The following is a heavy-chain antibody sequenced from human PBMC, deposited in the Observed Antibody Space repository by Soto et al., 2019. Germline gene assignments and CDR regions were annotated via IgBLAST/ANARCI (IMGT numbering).Heavy chain of an antibody. J-gene: IGHJ4*02. CDR1: EYSFSTYW. CDR3: ARTTAYYFEF. V-gene: IGHV5-51*01. CDR2: IYPGDSDT. Sequence: PGESLKTSCKGSEYSFSTYWIGWVRQMPGKGLEWMGNIYPGDSDTRYSPSFQGQVTISADNSIRTAFLQWSSLKASDTAIYYCARTTAYYFEFWGQGTQVTVSS. D-gene: IGHD2-21*02.